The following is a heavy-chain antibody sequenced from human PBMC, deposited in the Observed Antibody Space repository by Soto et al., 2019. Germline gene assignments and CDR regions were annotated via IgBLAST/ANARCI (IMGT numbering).Heavy chain of an antibody. CDR2: ISGSGGST. D-gene: IGHD3-22*01. Sequence: PVVSLGLSCAASGFTFSSYAISWVRQAPGKGLEWVSAISGSGGSTYHADSVKGRFTISRDNSKNTLYLQMNSLRAEDTAVYYCVTYYYESSGYPYFDYWGQGTLVTVSS. V-gene: IGHV3-23*01. CDR3: VTYYYESSGYPYFDY. CDR1: GFTFSSYA. J-gene: IGHJ4*02.